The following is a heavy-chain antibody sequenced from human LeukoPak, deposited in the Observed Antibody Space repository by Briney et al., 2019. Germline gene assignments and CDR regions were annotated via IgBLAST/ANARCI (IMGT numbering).Heavy chain of an antibody. V-gene: IGHV1-8*02. CDR2: MNPNSGNT. J-gene: IGHJ4*02. CDR1: GYTFTSYY. D-gene: IGHD3-3*01. CDR3: ARGLWSGYYAPLDY. Sequence: GASVKVSCKASGYTFTSYYMHWVRLATGQGLEWMGWMNPNSGNTGYAQKFQGRVTMTRNTSISTAYMELSSLRSEDTAVYYCARGLWSGYYAPLDYWGQGTLVTVSS.